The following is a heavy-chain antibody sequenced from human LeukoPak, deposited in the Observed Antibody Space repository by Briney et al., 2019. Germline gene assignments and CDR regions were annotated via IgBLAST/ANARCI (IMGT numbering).Heavy chain of an antibody. D-gene: IGHD5-18*01. J-gene: IGHJ5*02. CDR3: ARAVVNVDTAMVTPWFDP. CDR2: ISSSGSTI. CDR1: GFTFSSYE. V-gene: IGHV3-48*03. Sequence: PGGSLRLSCAASGFTFSSYEMNWVRQAPGKGLEWVSYISSSGSTIYYADSVKGRFTISRDNAKNSLYLQMNSLRAEDTAVYYCARAVVNVDTAMVTPWFDPWGQGTLVTVSS.